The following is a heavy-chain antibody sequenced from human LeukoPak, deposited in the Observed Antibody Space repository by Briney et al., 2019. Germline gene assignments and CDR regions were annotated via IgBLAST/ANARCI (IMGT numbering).Heavy chain of an antibody. CDR1: GYTFAGYY. Sequence: ATVKVSCKASGYTFAGYYMHWVRQAPGQGLEWMGWINPNSGGTNYAQKFQGRVTMTRDTSISTAYMELSRLRSDDTAVYYCARDLARGPFDYWGQGTLVTVSS. CDR3: ARDLARGPFDY. V-gene: IGHV1-2*02. CDR2: INPNSGGT. D-gene: IGHD3-10*01. J-gene: IGHJ4*02.